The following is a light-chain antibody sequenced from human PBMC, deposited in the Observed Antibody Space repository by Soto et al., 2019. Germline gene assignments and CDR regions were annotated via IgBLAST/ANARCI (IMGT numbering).Light chain of an antibody. CDR1: SSDVGNYNR. V-gene: IGLV2-18*02. CDR2: EVN. Sequence: QSALTQPPSVSGSPGQSVTISCTGTSSDVGNYNRVSWYQQPPGTAPKLMIYEVNNRPSGVPDRFSGSKSGNTASLTISGLQPEDEADYYCSSFTSSATLVFGGGTKLTV. CDR3: SSFTSSATLV. J-gene: IGLJ2*01.